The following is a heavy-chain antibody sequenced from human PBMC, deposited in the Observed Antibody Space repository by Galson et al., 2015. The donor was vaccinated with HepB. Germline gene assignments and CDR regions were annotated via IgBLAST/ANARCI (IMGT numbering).Heavy chain of an antibody. CDR3: ARVVRILYYMDV. J-gene: IGHJ6*03. CDR2: IIPIFGTA. CDR1: GGTFSSYA. Sequence: SVKVSCKVSGGTFSSYAISWVRQAPGQELEWMGGIIPIFGTANYAQKFQGRVTITADESTSTAYMELSSLRSEDTAVYYCARVVRILYYMDVWGKGTTVTVSS. V-gene: IGHV1-69*13.